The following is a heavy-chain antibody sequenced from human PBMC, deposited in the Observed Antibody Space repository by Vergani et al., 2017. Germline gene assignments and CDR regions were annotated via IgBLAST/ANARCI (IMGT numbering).Heavy chain of an antibody. Sequence: EVQLVESGGGLIQPGGSLRLSCAGSGVTVSSNYMSWVRQAPGKGLEWVSLISSGGTTYYADSVKGRFTISRDISKNTLYLQMNSLRAEDTAXYYCAKEVLALLRGYIDYWGQGTLVTVSS. V-gene: IGHV3-53*01. D-gene: IGHD5-12*01. CDR2: ISSGGTT. CDR3: AKEVLALLRGYIDY. CDR1: GVTVSSNY. J-gene: IGHJ4*02.